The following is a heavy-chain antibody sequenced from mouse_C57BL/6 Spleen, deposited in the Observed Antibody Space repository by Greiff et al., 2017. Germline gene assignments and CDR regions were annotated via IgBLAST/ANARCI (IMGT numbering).Heavy chain of an antibody. CDR1: GYTFTSYD. V-gene: IGHV1-85*01. D-gene: IGHD2-4*01. Sequence: VKLQESGPELVKPGASVKLSCKASGYTFTSYDINWVKQRPGQGLEWIGWIYPRDGSTKYNEKFKGKATLTVDTSSSTAYMELHSLTSEDSAVYFCARERYYDYDAFAYWGQGTLVTVSA. CDR3: ARERYYDYDAFAY. J-gene: IGHJ3*01. CDR2: IYPRDGST.